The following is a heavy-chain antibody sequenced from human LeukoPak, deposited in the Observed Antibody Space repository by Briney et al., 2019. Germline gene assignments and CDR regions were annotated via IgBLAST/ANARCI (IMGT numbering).Heavy chain of an antibody. V-gene: IGHV1-3*02. CDR3: ARGGIYDSSGYYLPDDY. CDR1: GYTFTSYA. J-gene: IGHJ4*02. Sequence: ASVKVSCKASGYTFTSYAMHWVRQAPGQRLEWMGWSNAGNGNTKYSQEFQGRVTITADESTSTAYMELSSLRSEDTAVYYCARGGIYDSSGYYLPDDYWGQGTLVTVSS. CDR2: SNAGNGNT. D-gene: IGHD3-22*01.